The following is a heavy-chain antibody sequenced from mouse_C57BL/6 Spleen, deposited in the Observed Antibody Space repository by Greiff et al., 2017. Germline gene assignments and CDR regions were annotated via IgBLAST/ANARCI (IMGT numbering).Heavy chain of an antibody. CDR2: IWRGGST. Sequence: VQGVESGPGLVQPSQSLSITCTVSGFSLTSYGVHWVRQSPGKGLEWLGVIWRGGSTDYNAAFMSRLSITKDNSKSQVFFKMNSLQADDTAIYYCAKFYSNYDYAMDYWGQGTSVTVSS. CDR1: GFSLTSYG. D-gene: IGHD2-5*01. J-gene: IGHJ4*01. V-gene: IGHV2-5*01. CDR3: AKFYSNYDYAMDY.